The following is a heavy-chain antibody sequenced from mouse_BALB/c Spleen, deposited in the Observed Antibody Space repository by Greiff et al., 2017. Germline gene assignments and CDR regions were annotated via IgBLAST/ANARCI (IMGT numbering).Heavy chain of an antibody. D-gene: IGHD1-1*01. V-gene: IGHV1-80*01. CDR1: GYAFSSYW. J-gene: IGHJ2*01. CDR3: ARGVYGSSPYFDY. Sequence: VQLQQSGAELVRPGSSVKISCKASGYAFSSYWMNWVKQRPGQGLEWIGQIYPGDGDTNYNGKFKGKDTLTADKSSSTAYMQLSSLTSEDSAVYFCARGVYGSSPYFDYWGQGTTLTVSS. CDR2: IYPGDGDT.